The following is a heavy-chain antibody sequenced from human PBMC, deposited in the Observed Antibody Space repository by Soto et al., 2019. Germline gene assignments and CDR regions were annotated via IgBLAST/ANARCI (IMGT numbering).Heavy chain of an antibody. Sequence: GGSLRLSCAASGFTFSNYGMHWVRQAPGKGLEWVAVIWFDGSNKYYADSVKGRFTISRDNSKNTLYLQMNSLRAEDTAVYYCARGVVAIDWGYYYYGMDVWGQGNTVTVSS. J-gene: IGHJ6*02. V-gene: IGHV3-30*19. CDR3: ARGVVAIDWGYYYYGMDV. CDR1: GFTFSNYG. D-gene: IGHD2-15*01. CDR2: IWFDGSNK.